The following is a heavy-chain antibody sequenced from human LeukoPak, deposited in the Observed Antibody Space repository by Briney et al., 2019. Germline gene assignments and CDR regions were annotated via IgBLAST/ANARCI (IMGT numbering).Heavy chain of an antibody. CDR1: GGTFSSYA. V-gene: IGHV1-69*04. CDR2: IIPIFGLA. J-gene: IGHJ6*02. D-gene: IGHD3-10*01. Sequence: GASVKVSCKAAGGTFSSYAISWVRQAPGQGLEWMGRIIPIFGLANYAQKFQGRVTITADKSTSTAYMELSSLRSEDAAVYYCARGEVYYGSGRDMDVWGQGTTVTVSS. CDR3: ARGEVYYGSGRDMDV.